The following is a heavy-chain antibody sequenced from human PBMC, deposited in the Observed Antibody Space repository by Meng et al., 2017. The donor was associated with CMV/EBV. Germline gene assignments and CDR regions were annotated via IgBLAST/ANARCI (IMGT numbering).Heavy chain of an antibody. Sequence: SETLSLTCTVPGGSISSSSYYWGWIRQPPGKGLEWIGSIYYSGSTYYNPSLKSRVTISVDTSKNQFSLKLSSVTAADTAVYYCAAGTSPLSDYWGQGTLVTVSS. CDR1: GGSISSSSYY. J-gene: IGHJ4*02. CDR3: AAGTSPLSDY. V-gene: IGHV4-39*07. CDR2: IYYSGST. D-gene: IGHD6-13*01.